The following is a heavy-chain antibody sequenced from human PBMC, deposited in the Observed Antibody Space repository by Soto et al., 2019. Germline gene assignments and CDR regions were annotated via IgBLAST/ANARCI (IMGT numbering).Heavy chain of an antibody. CDR1: GGSFSGYY. D-gene: IGHD6-19*01. J-gene: IGHJ6*03. Sequence: SETLSLTCAVYGGSFSGYYWSWIRQPPGKGLEWIGEINHSGSTNYNPSLKSRVTISVDTSKNQFSLKLSSVTAADTAVYYCARGRGDSSGWYFRDYYYYMDVWGKGTTVTVSS. CDR2: INHSGST. V-gene: IGHV4-34*01. CDR3: ARGRGDSSGWYFRDYYYYMDV.